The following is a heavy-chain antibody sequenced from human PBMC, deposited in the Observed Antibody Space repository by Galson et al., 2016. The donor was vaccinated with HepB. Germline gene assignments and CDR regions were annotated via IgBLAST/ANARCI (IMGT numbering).Heavy chain of an antibody. CDR3: AKDGRIYCSSASCHDHFHY. CDR1: GFTFSSYG. V-gene: IGHV3-30*18. CDR2: ISYDGSNK. Sequence: SLRLSCAASGFTFSSYGMHWVRQAPGKGLEWVAFISYDGSNKKYADSVKGRFTISRDNSKKTLYLQMNSLRAEDTAVYYCAKDGRIYCSSASCHDHFHYWGQGTLGTVSP. J-gene: IGHJ4*02. D-gene: IGHD2-2*01.